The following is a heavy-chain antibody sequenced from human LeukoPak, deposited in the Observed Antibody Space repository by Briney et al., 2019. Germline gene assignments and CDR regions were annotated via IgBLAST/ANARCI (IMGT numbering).Heavy chain of an antibody. V-gene: IGHV3-23*01. CDR3: AKCGFPGYEKTFDY. CDR1: GFSFSSYA. CDR2: ISHSGGDT. J-gene: IGHJ4*02. D-gene: IGHD5-12*01. Sequence: GGSLRLSCAVSGFSFSSYAMSWVRQAPGKGLEWVSGISHSGGDTYYADSVKGRFTISRDNSKNKLYLQMNSLRAEDTAVYYCAKCGFPGYEKTFDYWGQGTLVTVSS.